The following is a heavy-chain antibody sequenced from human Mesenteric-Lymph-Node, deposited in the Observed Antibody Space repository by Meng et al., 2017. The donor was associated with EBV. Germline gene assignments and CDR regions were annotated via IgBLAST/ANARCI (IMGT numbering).Heavy chain of an antibody. D-gene: IGHD5-18*01. CDR1: GASFSGHY. Sequence: QVTQQEWGPGLLKPSEPLSLPCVAYGASFSGHYGGWMRQPPGKGLEWIGEIDPTGNTKYIPSLKSRVTISLDTSRNQLSLKLTSVTAADTAVYYCSIWDTGALQNYWGPGTLVTVSS. CDR2: IDPTGNT. V-gene: IGHV4-34*01. J-gene: IGHJ4*02. CDR3: SIWDTGALQNY.